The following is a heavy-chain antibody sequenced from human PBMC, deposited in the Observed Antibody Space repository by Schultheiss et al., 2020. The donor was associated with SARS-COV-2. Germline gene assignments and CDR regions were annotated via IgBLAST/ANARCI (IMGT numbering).Heavy chain of an antibody. D-gene: IGHD3-22*01. CDR2: IYHSGTS. J-gene: IGHJ4*03. CDR1: GGSFSGYY. CDR3: ARGVSRITMIVVIVTGGLYYFDY. V-gene: IGHV4-34*01. Sequence: GSLRLSCAVYGGSFSGYYWSWIRQPPGKGLEWIGSIYHSGTSYYNPSLKSRVTISIDTSKNQFSLKLSSVTAADTAVYYCARGVSRITMIVVIVTGGLYYFDYWGQGTTVTVSS.